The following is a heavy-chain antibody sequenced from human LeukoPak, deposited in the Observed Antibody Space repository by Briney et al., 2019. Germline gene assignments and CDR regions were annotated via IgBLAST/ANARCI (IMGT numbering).Heavy chain of an antibody. V-gene: IGHV1-24*01. J-gene: IGHJ6*03. CDR3: ATRYCSGGSCPNNYYYYINV. Sequence: GASVKVSCKASGYTFTSYYMHWVRQATGQGLEWMGGFDPEVGKTIYAQKFQGRVTMTEDTSTDTAYMELSSLRSEDTAVYYCATRYCSGGSCPNNYYYYINVWGKGTTVTISS. CDR1: GYTFTSYY. CDR2: FDPEVGKT. D-gene: IGHD2-15*01.